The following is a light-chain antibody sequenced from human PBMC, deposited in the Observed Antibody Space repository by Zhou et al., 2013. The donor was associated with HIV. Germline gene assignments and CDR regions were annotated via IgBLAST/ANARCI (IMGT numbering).Light chain of an antibody. CDR3: MQALRTPFI. CDR1: QSLLYSNGYNY. J-gene: IGKJ3*01. V-gene: IGKV2-28*01. CDR2: LAS. Sequence: EIVMTQSPLSLSVTPGEPASISCRSSQSLLYSNGYNYLDWYLQKPGQSPQLLISLASNRASGVPDRFSGSGSGTDFTLTIRRVEAEDVGVYYCMQALRTPFIFGPGTKVHIK.